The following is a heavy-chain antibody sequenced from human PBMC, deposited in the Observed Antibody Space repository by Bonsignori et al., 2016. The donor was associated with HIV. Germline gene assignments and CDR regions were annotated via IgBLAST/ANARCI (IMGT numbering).Heavy chain of an antibody. Sequence: SETLSLTCAVYGGSFSGYYWSWIRQPPGKGLEWIGEINHSGSTNYNPSLKSRVTISVDTSKNQFSLKLSSVTAADTAVYYCARGYGVVGDYWGQGTLVTVSS. J-gene: IGHJ4*02. V-gene: IGHV4-34*01. CDR1: GGSFSGYY. CDR2: INHSGST. D-gene: IGHD4-17*01. CDR3: ARGYGVVGDY.